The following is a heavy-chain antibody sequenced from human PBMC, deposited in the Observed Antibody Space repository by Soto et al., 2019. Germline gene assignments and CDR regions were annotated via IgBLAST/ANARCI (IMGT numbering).Heavy chain of an antibody. CDR1: GYTFTGYY. J-gene: IGHJ4*02. CDR2: INPNSGGT. V-gene: IGHV1-2*04. D-gene: IGHD1-26*01. CDR3: ARGGPWEMDALSPYYFDY. Sequence: ASVKVSCKASGYTFTGYYMHWVRQAPGQGLEWMGWINPNSGGTNYAQKFQGWVTMTRGTSISTAYMELSRLRSDDTAVYYCARGGPWEMDALSPYYFDYWGQGTLVTVSS.